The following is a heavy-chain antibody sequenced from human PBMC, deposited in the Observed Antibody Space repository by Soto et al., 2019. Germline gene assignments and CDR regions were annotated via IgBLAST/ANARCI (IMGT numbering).Heavy chain of an antibody. CDR3: VKDEGIEAMDV. Sequence: GGSLILSCVTSGFTFSRNTMNLVRQAPGKGLEWVASITSSGSYVYYADSVKGRFSASRDNAKNSLSLQMDSLRPDDTAIYFCVKDEGIEAMDVWGQGTTVTVSS. CDR2: ITSSGSYV. V-gene: IGHV3-21*01. D-gene: IGHD3-3*02. J-gene: IGHJ6*02. CDR1: GFTFSRNT.